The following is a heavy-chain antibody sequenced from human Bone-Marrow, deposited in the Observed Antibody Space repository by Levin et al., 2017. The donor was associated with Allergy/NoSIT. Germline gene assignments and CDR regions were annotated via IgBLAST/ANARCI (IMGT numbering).Heavy chain of an antibody. V-gene: IGHV1-18*01. Sequence: GGSLRLSCKASGYTFNRFGISWVRQAPRQGLEWMAWITPYNGKTKYARHFQGRVTMATDSSSSTAFMELRNLRYDDTAVYYCARDEGDDPDYTYYGMDVWGQGTTVTVSS. CDR2: ITPYNGKT. CDR3: ARDEGDDPDYTYYGMDV. CDR1: GYTFNRFG. D-gene: IGHD3-16*01. J-gene: IGHJ6*02.